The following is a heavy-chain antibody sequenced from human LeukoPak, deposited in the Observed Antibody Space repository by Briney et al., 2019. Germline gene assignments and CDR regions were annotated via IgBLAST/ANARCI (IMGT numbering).Heavy chain of an antibody. J-gene: IGHJ2*01. D-gene: IGHD1-26*01. CDR2: ISSDGGRT. V-gene: IGHV3-64*01. CDR3: ARGRQGAKTRYFDL. CDR1: GIIFSNYA. Sequence: GGSLRLSCAASGIIFSNYAMHWVRQGPGKVLEFIATISSDGGRTYYANSVQGRFTISRDNSKNTLYLQMGSLRAEGMAVYYCARGRQGAKTRYFDLWGRGTRVTVS.